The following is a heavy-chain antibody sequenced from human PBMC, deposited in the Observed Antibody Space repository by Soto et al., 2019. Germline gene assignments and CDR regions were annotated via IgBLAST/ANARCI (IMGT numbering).Heavy chain of an antibody. CDR1: GFTFSSYA. CDR3: AKTRTITIFGVVIANWFDP. CDR2: ISGSGGST. J-gene: IGHJ5*02. Sequence: EVQLLESGGGLVQPGGSLRLSCAASGFTFSSYAMSWVRQAPGKGLEWVSAISGSGGSTYYADSVKGRFTISRDNSKNTLYLQMNSLRGEDTAVYYCAKTRTITIFGVVIANWFDPWGRGTLVTVSS. V-gene: IGHV3-23*01. D-gene: IGHD3-3*01.